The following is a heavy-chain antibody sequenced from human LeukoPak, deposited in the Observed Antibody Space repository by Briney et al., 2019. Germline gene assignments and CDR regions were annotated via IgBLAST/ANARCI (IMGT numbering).Heavy chain of an antibody. CDR1: GGSISSYY. V-gene: IGHV4-59*01. D-gene: IGHD3-22*01. CDR2: IYYSGST. CDR3: ARGDSSGYYPGY. J-gene: IGHJ4*02. Sequence: SETLSLTCTVSGGSISSYYWSWIRQPPGKGLEWIGYIYYSGSTNYNPSLKSRVTISVDTSKNQFPLKLSSVTAADTAVYYCARGDSSGYYPGYWGQGTQVTVSS.